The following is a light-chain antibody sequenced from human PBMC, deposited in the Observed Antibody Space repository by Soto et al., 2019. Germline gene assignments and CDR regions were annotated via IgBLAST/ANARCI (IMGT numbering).Light chain of an antibody. CDR2: KTS. V-gene: IGKV1-5*03. J-gene: IGKJ4*01. CDR3: QQYKSFSLT. Sequence: DVQMTQSPSTLSASVGDRVTIGCWASQSISNWLAWYQQKPGKAPKLLIYKTSNLDSGVPSRFSGSGSGTEFSLTISSLQPDDFATYYCQQYKSFSLTFGGGTKVDIK. CDR1: QSISNW.